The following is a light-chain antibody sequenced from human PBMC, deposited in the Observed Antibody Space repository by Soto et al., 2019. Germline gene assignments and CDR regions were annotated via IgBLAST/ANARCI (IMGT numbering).Light chain of an antibody. V-gene: IGLV2-23*01. CDR1: SSDVGSYNL. CDR3: YSYAHISTLEV. CDR2: EGS. J-gene: IGLJ2*01. Sequence: QRVRTRAASGSGVAVRGSSISYTRTSSDVGSYNLVSWYQQHPGKAPKLMIYEGSKRPSEVSNRFSGSKTGNTASLTISGLQAEDEADYYCYSYAHISTLEVFGGGTKVTVL.